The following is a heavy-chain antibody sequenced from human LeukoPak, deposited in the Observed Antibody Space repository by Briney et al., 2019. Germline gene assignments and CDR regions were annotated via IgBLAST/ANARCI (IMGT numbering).Heavy chain of an antibody. J-gene: IGHJ4*02. CDR3: ARGEVDTAMQTY. CDR1: GFTFISYW. Sequence: GGSRRLSCAASGFTFISYWMSWFRQAPGKGLEWVANIKQDGSEKYYVDSVKGRFTISRDNAKNSLYLQMNSLRAEDTAVYYCARGEVDTAMQTYWGQGTLVTVSS. D-gene: IGHD5-18*01. V-gene: IGHV3-7*01. CDR2: IKQDGSEK.